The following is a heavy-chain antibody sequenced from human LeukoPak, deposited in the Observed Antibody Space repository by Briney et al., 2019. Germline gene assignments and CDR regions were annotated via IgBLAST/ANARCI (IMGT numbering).Heavy chain of an antibody. J-gene: IGHJ4*02. Sequence: PGGSLRLSCAASGFTVSSIYMSWVRQAPGKGLEWVSIIYRIGTTYYADSVKGRFTISRDSSQNTLYLQMNSLRPDDTALYYCARGGKVSDFDSWGQGTLVTVSS. CDR2: IYRIGTT. D-gene: IGHD5/OR15-5a*01. CDR1: GFTVSSIY. CDR3: ARGGKVSDFDS. V-gene: IGHV3-66*02.